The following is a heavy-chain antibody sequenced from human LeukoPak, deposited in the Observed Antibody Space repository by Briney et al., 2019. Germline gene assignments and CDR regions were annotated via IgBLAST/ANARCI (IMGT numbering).Heavy chain of an antibody. D-gene: IGHD6-6*01. CDR3: ARGPEYSSWYYYYYYMDV. Sequence: GASVKVSCKASGYTFTSYDINWVRQATGQGLEWMGWMNPNSGNTGYAQRFQGRVTITRNTSISTAYMELSSLRSEDTAVYYCARGPEYSSWYYYYYYMDVWGKGTTVTVSS. V-gene: IGHV1-8*03. CDR2: MNPNSGNT. CDR1: GYTFTSYD. J-gene: IGHJ6*03.